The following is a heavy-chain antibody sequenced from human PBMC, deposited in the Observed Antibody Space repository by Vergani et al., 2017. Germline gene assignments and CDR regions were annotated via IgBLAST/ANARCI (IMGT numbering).Heavy chain of an antibody. D-gene: IGHD6-19*01. Sequence: EVQLVQSGAEVKKPGESLKISCQGSGYSITKYWIAWVRQRPGKGLEWMGIIYAGDSDVRYSPSFQGQVTMSVDKSLSTAYLQWSSLKASDTATYYCARQVAVAGKWWGPYYYYGMDVWGQGTTVTVSS. CDR3: ARQVAVAGKWWGPYYYYGMDV. J-gene: IGHJ6*02. V-gene: IGHV5-51*01. CDR2: IYAGDSDV. CDR1: GYSITKYW.